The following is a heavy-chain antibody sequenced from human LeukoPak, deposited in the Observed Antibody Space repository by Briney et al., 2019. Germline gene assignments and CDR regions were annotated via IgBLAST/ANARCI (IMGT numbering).Heavy chain of an antibody. V-gene: IGHV3-66*04. CDR1: GFTFSDYY. D-gene: IGHD4-11*01. J-gene: IGHJ4*02. Sequence: GGSLRLSCAASGFTFSDYYMSWVRQAPGKGLEWVSVIYSGGSTYYADSVKGRFTISRDNSRNTLYLQMDSLRAEDTAVYYCARQNDYIHDYWGQGTLVTVSS. CDR2: IYSGGST. CDR3: ARQNDYIHDY.